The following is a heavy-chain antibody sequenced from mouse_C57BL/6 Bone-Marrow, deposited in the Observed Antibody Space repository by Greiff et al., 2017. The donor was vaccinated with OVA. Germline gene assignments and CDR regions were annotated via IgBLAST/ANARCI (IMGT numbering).Heavy chain of an antibody. CDR2: IYPGSGST. CDR3: HITTVNY. D-gene: IGHD1-1*01. Sequence: QVQLQQSGPELVKPGASVKISCKASGYSFTSYYIHWVKQRPGQGLEWIGDIYPGSGSTNYNEKFKSKATLTVDTSSSTAYMQLSSLTSEDSAVYYCHITTVNYWGQGTTLTVSS. V-gene: IGHV1-55*01. J-gene: IGHJ2*01. CDR1: GYSFTSYY.